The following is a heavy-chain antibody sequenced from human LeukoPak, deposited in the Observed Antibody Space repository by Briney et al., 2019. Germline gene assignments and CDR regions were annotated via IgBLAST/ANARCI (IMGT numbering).Heavy chain of an antibody. J-gene: IGHJ3*02. CDR1: GGTFTIYA. Sequence: ASVKVSCKASGGTFTIYAISWVRQAPGQGLEWMGGIIPIFGTANYAQKFQGRVTINADESTSTAYMELSSLRSEDTAVYYCARIRGYYDFWSGYRDAFDIWGQGTMVTVSS. V-gene: IGHV1-69*01. CDR2: IIPIFGTA. D-gene: IGHD3-3*01. CDR3: ARIRGYYDFWSGYRDAFDI.